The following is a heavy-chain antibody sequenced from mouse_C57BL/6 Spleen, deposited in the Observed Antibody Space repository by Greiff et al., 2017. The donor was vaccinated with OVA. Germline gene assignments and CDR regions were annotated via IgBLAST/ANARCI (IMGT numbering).Heavy chain of an antibody. V-gene: IGHV1-50*01. J-gene: IGHJ3*01. D-gene: IGHD1-1*01. CDR2: IDPSDSYT. Sequence: QVQLQQPGAELVKPGASVKLSCKASGYTFTSYWMQWVKQRPGQGLEWLGEIDPSDSYTNYNQKFKGKATLTVDTSSSTAYLQLSSMTSEDSAVYYCARGGNYGSSYVGTWFAYWGQGTLVTVSA. CDR1: GYTFTSYW. CDR3: ARGGNYGSSYVGTWFAY.